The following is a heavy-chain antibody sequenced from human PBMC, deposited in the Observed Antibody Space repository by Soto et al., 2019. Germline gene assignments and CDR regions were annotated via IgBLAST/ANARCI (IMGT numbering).Heavy chain of an antibody. J-gene: IGHJ6*02. CDR1: GYSFTRYW. V-gene: IGHV5-10-1*01. D-gene: IGHD3-22*01. CDR2: IDPSDSYT. Sequence: PGESLNISCKGSGYSFTRYWISWVRQMPGKGLEWMGRIDPSDSYTNYSPSFQGHVTISADKSISTAYLQWSSLKASDTAMYYCARLHRAMIYYYYGMDVWGQGTTVTVSS. CDR3: ARLHRAMIYYYYGMDV.